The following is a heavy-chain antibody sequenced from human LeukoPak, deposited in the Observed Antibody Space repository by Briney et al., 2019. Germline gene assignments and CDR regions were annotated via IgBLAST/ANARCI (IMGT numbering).Heavy chain of an antibody. V-gene: IGHV4-61*01. D-gene: IGHD5-12*01. CDR3: ARLTYDERGSDLFDY. CDR2: ISYRGST. Sequence: PSETLSLTCTVSGASVSTSPYYWSWIRQPPGKGLEYIGYISYRGSTDYNPSLNSRVTISVDTSENQFSLRLNYVTAADTPVYYCARLTYDERGSDLFDYWGQGTLVTVSS. CDR1: GASVSTSPYY. J-gene: IGHJ4*02.